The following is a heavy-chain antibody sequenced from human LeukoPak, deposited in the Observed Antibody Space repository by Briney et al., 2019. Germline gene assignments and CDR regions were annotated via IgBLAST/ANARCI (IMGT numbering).Heavy chain of an antibody. Sequence: PSETLSLTCTVSGDSISSSRYYWGWVRQPPGKGLEWIGSVYYFGDTYYSPSLESRVTISIDTSKNQFSLKLSSVTATDTAVYYCARHHNIVIVPTARGFDYWGQGTLVTVSS. CDR1: GDSISSSRYY. D-gene: IGHD2-2*01. V-gene: IGHV4-39*01. CDR3: ARHHNIVIVPTARGFDY. J-gene: IGHJ4*02. CDR2: VYYFGDT.